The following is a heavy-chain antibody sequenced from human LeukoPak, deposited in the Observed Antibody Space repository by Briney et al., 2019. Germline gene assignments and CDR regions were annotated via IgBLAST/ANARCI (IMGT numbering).Heavy chain of an antibody. CDR3: ARSQDGYNYLFDY. V-gene: IGHV4-39*07. J-gene: IGHJ4*02. CDR2: INYSGNT. D-gene: IGHD5-24*01. Sequence: SETLSLTCTVSGGSISSSTYYWVWIRQPPGKGLEWIGSINYSGNTYYNPSVKSRVTISVDTSKNQFSLKVSSVTAADTAVYYCARSQDGYNYLFDYWGQGTLVTVSS. CDR1: GGSISSSTYY.